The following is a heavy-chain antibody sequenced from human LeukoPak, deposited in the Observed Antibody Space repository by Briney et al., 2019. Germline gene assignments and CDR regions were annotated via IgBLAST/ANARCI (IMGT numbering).Heavy chain of an antibody. CDR3: ARVNCGGDCNTLGPRVAAFDI. V-gene: IGHV4-34*01. Sequence: PSETLSLTCAVYGGSFSGYYWSWIRQPPGKGLEWIGEINHSGSINYNPSLKSRVTISVDRTKNQFSLKLSSVTAADTAVYYCARVNCGGDCNTLGPRVAAFDIRGQGTMVTVSS. CDR2: INHSGSI. CDR1: GGSFSGYY. D-gene: IGHD2-21*02. J-gene: IGHJ3*02.